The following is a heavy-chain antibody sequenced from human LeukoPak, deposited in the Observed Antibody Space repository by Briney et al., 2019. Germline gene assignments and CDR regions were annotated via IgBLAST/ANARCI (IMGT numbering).Heavy chain of an antibody. CDR2: ISWDGGST. Sequence: GGSLRLSCAASAFTFDDYTMHWVRQAPGKGLEWVSLISWDGGSTFYAASVKGRFTISRDNSKNSLYLQMNSLRTDDTALYYCAKDNLRKLTSEYFFDYWGQGTLVTVSS. D-gene: IGHD1-14*01. V-gene: IGHV3-43*01. J-gene: IGHJ4*02. CDR1: AFTFDDYT. CDR3: AKDNLRKLTSEYFFDY.